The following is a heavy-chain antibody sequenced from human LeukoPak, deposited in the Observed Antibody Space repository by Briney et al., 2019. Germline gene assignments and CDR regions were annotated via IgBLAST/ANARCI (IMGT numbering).Heavy chain of an antibody. CDR3: ARRAVPAAVCDY. CDR1: GFTLSDYY. D-gene: IGHD2-2*01. CDR2: ISSSGSTI. J-gene: IGHJ4*02. V-gene: IGHV3-11*04. Sequence: PGGSLRLSCAASGFTLSDYYMSWIRQAPGKGLEWVSYISSSGSTIYYADSVKGRFTISRDNAKNSLYLQMNSLRAEDTAVYYCARRAVPAAVCDYWGQGTLVTVSS.